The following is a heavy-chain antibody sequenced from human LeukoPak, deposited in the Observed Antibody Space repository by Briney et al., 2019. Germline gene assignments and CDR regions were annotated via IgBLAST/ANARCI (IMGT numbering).Heavy chain of an antibody. CDR2: IYTSGST. V-gene: IGHV4-4*07. Sequence: SETLSLICTVSGGSINRYYWSWLRQPAGKGLEWIRRIYTSGSTNYNPSLKSRVTMSVDTSKKQSSLKLSSATAADTAVYYFGIDQGRVLVAAAIAVTWYYMDVWGKGTTVTVSS. J-gene: IGHJ6*03. CDR1: GGSINRYY. CDR3: GIDQGRVLVAAAIAVTWYYMDV. D-gene: IGHD2-2*01.